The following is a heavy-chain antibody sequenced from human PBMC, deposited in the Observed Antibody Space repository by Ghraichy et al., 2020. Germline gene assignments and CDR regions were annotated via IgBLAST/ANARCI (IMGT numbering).Heavy chain of an antibody. D-gene: IGHD2-2*01. CDR3: ARAGYCSSTSCYDVGWFDP. J-gene: IGHJ5*02. V-gene: IGHV1-18*01. CDR2: ISAYNGNT. CDR1: GYTFTSYG. Sequence: ASVKVSCKASGYTFTSYGISWVRQAPGQGLEWMGWISAYNGNTNYAQKLQGRVTMTTDTSTSTAYMELRSLRSDDTAVYYCARAGYCSSTSCYDVGWFDPWGQGTLVTVSS.